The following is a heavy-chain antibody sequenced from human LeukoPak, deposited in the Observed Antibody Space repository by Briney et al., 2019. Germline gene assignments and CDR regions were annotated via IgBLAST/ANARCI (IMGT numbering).Heavy chain of an antibody. CDR1: GFTHRLSA. CDR2: ISGSGGST. Sequence: PAGSLSLTCTDSGFTHRLSAHSTVREPPTRLLASPSAISGSGGSTYYADSVKGRFTISRDNSKNTLYLQMNSLRAEDTAVYYCATGGYAWFETLDYWGQGTLVTVSS. J-gene: IGHJ4*02. V-gene: IGHV3-23*01. D-gene: IGHD2-15*01. CDR3: ATGGYAWFETLDY.